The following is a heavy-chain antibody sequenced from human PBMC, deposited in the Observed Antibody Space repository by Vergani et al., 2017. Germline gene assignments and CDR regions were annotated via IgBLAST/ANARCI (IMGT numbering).Heavy chain of an antibody. J-gene: IGHJ6*02. CDR2: IYHSGST. Sequence: QVQLPESGPGLVKPPGTLSLTCAVSGGSISSSNWWSWVRQPPGKGLEWIGEIYHSGSTNYNPSLKSRVTISVDKSKNQFSLKLSSVTAADTAVYYCARDRLYSSSWYRSQDTRGMDVWGQGTTVTVSS. D-gene: IGHD6-13*01. CDR1: GGSISSSNW. CDR3: ARDRLYSSSWYRSQDTRGMDV. V-gene: IGHV4-4*03.